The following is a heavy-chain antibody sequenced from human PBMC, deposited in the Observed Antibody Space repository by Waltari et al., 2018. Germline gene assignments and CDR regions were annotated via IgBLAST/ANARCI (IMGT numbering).Heavy chain of an antibody. CDR2: IESNSDGGSP. J-gene: IGHJ4*02. V-gene: IGHV3-15*04. D-gene: IGHD1-1*01. Sequence: VHLQESGPGLVRPSETLSLTCHVSGASIRGGDWWIWVRQAPGKGLEWVGRIESNSDGGSPHYAAPVQGRFNVSRDDSKNVLYLQMNSLKSDDTGVYYCTTRETPTILLDSWGRGTQVIVSS. CDR3: TTRETPTILLDS. CDR1: GASIRGGDW.